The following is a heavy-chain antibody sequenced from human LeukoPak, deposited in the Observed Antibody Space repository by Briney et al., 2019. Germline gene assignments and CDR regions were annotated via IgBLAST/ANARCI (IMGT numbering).Heavy chain of an antibody. D-gene: IGHD3-10*01. CDR2: ISSSGSTI. Sequence: LSLTCTVSGGSISSSSYYWGWIRQPPGKGLEWVSYISSSGSTIYYSDSVKGRFTISRDNAKNSLYLQMNSLRAEDTAVYYCARDFHVRYYDTGSYSYWGHGTLVTVSS. CDR3: ARDFHVRYYDTGSYSY. V-gene: IGHV3-11*04. J-gene: IGHJ4*01. CDR1: GGSISSSSYY.